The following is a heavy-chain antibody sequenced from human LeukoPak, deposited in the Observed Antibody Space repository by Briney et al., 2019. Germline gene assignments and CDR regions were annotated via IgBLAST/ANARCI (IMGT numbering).Heavy chain of an antibody. CDR2: VYSSGST. D-gene: IGHD6-19*01. CDR1: GGSISSYY. V-gene: IGHV4-4*07. J-gene: IGHJ4*02. Sequence: SETLSLTCTVSGGSISSYYWSWIRQPAGKGLEWIGRVYSSGSTNYNPSLKSRVTISVDTSKNQFSLKLSSVTAADTAVYYCASGIAVAGRVYWGQGTLVTVSS. CDR3: ASGIAVAGRVY.